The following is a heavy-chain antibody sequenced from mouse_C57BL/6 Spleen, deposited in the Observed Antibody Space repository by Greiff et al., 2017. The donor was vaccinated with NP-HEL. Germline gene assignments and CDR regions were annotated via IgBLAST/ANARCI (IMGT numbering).Heavy chain of an antibody. D-gene: IGHD1-1*01. V-gene: IGHV14-2*01. J-gene: IGHJ1*03. CDR1: GFNINDYY. Sequence: EVQLQQSGAELVKPGASVKLSCTASGFNINDYYMHWVKQRTEQGLEWIGRIDPEDGDTKYAPKFQGKATLTADTSSNTAYLQLSSLTSEDTAVYYCARQRVVARYFDVWGKGTTVTVSS. CDR2: IDPEDGDT. CDR3: ARQRVVARYFDV.